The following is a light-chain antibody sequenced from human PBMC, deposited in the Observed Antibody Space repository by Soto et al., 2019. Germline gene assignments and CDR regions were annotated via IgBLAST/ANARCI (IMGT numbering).Light chain of an antibody. V-gene: IGKV1-39*01. CDR1: QGVSAY. Sequence: DIQMTQSPSSLSASVGDRVTISCRASQGVSAYLLWYQQRQGRAPKLLIYAASNLLSGATSRFSGSGSGPNFTLTISSLHPEDFATYHCQQSYTTPHTFGQRTKLETK. CDR2: AAS. CDR3: QQSYTTPHT. J-gene: IGKJ2*01.